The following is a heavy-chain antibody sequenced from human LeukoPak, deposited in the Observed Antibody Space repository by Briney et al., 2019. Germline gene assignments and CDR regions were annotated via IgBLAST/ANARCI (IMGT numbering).Heavy chain of an antibody. J-gene: IGHJ5*02. CDR2: IIPILGIA. CDR3: ARDWVRGGFDP. V-gene: IGHV1-69*04. Sequence: ASVKVSCKASGGTFSSYAISWVRQAPGQGLEWMGRIIPILGIANYAQKFQGRVTITADESTSTAYMELSSLRSEDTAVYYCARDWVRGGFDPWGQGTLVTVSS. CDR1: GGTFSSYA. D-gene: IGHD3-10*01.